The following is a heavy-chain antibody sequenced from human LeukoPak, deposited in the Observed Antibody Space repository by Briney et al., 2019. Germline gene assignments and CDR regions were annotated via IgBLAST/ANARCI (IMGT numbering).Heavy chain of an antibody. Sequence: VASVKVSCKASGYTFTSYGISWVRQALGQGLEWMGWISAYNGNTNYAQKLQGRVTMTTDTSTSTAYMELRSLRSDDTAVYYCAREASLPLGYCSGGSCSDAFDIWGQGTMVTVSS. D-gene: IGHD2-15*01. J-gene: IGHJ3*02. CDR3: AREASLPLGYCSGGSCSDAFDI. V-gene: IGHV1-18*01. CDR1: GYTFTSYG. CDR2: ISAYNGNT.